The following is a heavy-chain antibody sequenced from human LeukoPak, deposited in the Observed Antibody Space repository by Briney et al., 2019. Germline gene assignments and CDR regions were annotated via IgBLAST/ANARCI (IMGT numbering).Heavy chain of an antibody. CDR2: ISWDGGST. Sequence: GGSLRLSCAASGFTFDDYTTHWVRQAPGKGLEWVSLISWDGGSTYYADSVKGRFTISRDNSKNSLYLQMNSLRTEDTALYYCAKDVDTAFDYWGQGTLVTVSS. J-gene: IGHJ4*02. V-gene: IGHV3-43*01. CDR3: AKDVDTAFDY. D-gene: IGHD5-18*01. CDR1: GFTFDDYT.